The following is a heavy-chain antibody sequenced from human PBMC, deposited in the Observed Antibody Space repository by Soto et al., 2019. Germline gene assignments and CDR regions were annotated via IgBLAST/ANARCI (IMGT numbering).Heavy chain of an antibody. CDR2: IIPIFGTA. J-gene: IGHJ5*02. CDR1: GGTFSSYA. CDR3: AREESITGTTGWFDP. D-gene: IGHD1-7*01. V-gene: IGHV1-69*13. Sequence: GASVKVSCKASGGTFSSYAISWVRQAPGQGLEWMGGIIPIFGTANYAQKFQGRVTITADESTSTAYMELSSLRSEDTAVYYCAREESITGTTGWFDPWGQGTLVTVSS.